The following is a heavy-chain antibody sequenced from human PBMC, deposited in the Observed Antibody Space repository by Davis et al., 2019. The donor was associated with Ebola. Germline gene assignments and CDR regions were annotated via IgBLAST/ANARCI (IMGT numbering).Heavy chain of an antibody. CDR1: GYSLSNGYY. V-gene: IGHV4-38-2*02. CDR2: VYHGESP. CDR3: AREGGGGLDY. Sequence: SETLSLTCTVSGYSLSNGYYWGWIRQPPGKGLEWIGTVYHGESPYYNPSLKSRVTISVDTSKNQFSLKLSSVTAADTAVYYCAREGGGGLDYWGQGTLVTVSS. D-gene: IGHD2-15*01. J-gene: IGHJ4*02.